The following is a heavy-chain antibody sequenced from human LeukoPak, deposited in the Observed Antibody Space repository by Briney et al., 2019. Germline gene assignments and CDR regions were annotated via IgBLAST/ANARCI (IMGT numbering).Heavy chain of an antibody. CDR2: IYHSGNT. J-gene: IGHJ5*02. CDR3: ARGTLGWFDP. V-gene: IGHV4-38-2*02. CDR1: GYSISSGYY. Sequence: SETLSLTCTVSGYSISSGYYWGWIRQPPGKGLEWIGTIYHSGNTYYNPSLKSRVTISVDTTKNQFPLKVRSVTAADTAVYYCARGTLGWFDPWGQGTLVTDST. D-gene: IGHD3-16*01.